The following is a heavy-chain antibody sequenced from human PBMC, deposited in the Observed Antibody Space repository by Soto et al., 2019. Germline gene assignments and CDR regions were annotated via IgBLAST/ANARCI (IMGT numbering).Heavy chain of an antibody. V-gene: IGHV5-10-1*01. CDR2: IDPSDSYT. CDR1: GYSFTSYW. D-gene: IGHD2-2*02. Sequence: GESLKISCKGSGYSFTSYWISWVRQMPGKGLEWMGRIDPSDSYTNYSPSFQGHVTISADKSISTAYLQWSSLKASDTAMYYCARLVVVPAAIHYYYYGMDVWGQGTTVPVSS. CDR3: ARLVVVPAAIHYYYYGMDV. J-gene: IGHJ6*02.